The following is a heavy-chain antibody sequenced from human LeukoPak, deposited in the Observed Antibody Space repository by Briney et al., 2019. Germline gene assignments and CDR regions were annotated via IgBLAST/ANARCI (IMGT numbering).Heavy chain of an antibody. CDR1: GFTFSDYA. J-gene: IGHJ4*02. V-gene: IGHV3-30*04. CDR3: ARVSYCDYWSGYYGAFDY. Sequence: GGSLRLSCAASGFTFSDYAMHWVRQAPGKGLEWVALISYGGSNKYYADSVQGRFTISRDNFKNTLYLQINSVRDEDTAVYYCARVSYCDYWSGYYGAFDYWGQGTLVTVSS. D-gene: IGHD3-3*01. CDR2: ISYGGSNK.